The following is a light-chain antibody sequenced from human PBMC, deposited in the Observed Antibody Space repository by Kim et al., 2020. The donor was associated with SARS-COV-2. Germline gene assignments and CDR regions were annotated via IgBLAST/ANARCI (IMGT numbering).Light chain of an antibody. V-gene: IGKV3-11*01. CDR1: QSVGSY. CDR3: HQRNNWPNT. Sequence: LSPNESAALSCEASQSVGSYLVWYQQWPGQQARHLFYYAAKRANGIPARCSGGWFRTDFNLTISSLEPDDFALYYCHQRNNWPNTFGQGTKLE. CDR2: YAA. J-gene: IGKJ2*01.